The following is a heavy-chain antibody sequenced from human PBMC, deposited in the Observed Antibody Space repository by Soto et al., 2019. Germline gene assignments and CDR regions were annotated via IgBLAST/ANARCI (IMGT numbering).Heavy chain of an antibody. J-gene: IGHJ4*02. CDR2: IDGSGGDT. V-gene: IGHV3-23*01. CDR3: AKEMVAAAYVETSPFDL. D-gene: IGHD2-15*01. Sequence: PGGSLRLSCAASGFTLDDYGMSWVRQAPGKGLEWVSGIDGSGGDTWHADSVKGRFSISRDNSKKMLYLHMNSLRVEDTATYYCAKEMVAAAYVETSPFDLWGQGTLVTVS. CDR1: GFTLDDYG.